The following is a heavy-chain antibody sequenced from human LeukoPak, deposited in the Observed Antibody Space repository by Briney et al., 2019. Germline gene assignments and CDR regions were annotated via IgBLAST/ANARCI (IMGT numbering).Heavy chain of an antibody. Sequence: EASVKVSCKASGGTFSSYAISWVRQAPGQGLEWMGRIIPIFGTAIYAQKFQGRVTITTDESTSTAYMELSSLRSEDTAVYYCARAYTPSTVTYRTDYYYYMDVWGKGTTVTVSS. D-gene: IGHD4-17*01. V-gene: IGHV1-69*05. CDR1: GGTFSSYA. CDR2: IIPIFGTA. CDR3: ARAYTPSTVTYRTDYYYYMDV. J-gene: IGHJ6*03.